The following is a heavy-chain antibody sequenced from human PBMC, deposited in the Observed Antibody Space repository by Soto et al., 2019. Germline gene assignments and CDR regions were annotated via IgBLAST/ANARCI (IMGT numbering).Heavy chain of an antibody. CDR3: ARAVAGTRDAYDI. D-gene: IGHD6-19*01. CDR1: GGSISTYY. V-gene: IGHV4-59*01. Sequence: QVQLQESGPRLVKPSETLSLTCTVSGGSISTYYWSWIRQPPGKGLEWIGYIYNFANNNRNASLNRPATTQISPTQTQFSLQPTSVAAAGAAVYYCARAVAGTRDAYDIWGQGTMVTVSS. J-gene: IGHJ3*02. CDR2: IYNFANN.